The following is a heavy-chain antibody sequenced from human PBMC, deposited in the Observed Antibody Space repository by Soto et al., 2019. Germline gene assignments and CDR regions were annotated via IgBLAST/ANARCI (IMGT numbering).Heavy chain of an antibody. CDR2: IIPITETP. V-gene: IGHV1-69*06. Sequence: QVQLVQSGAEVKKPGSSVKVSCKVSGGTFSSHAINWLRQAPGQGFEWMGVIIPITETPNNAEKFQGRVTIPADKSTTTVYMELSRLTFDATAVYFCARGNKGPGHYGPGSQGWYGPWGQGTLVTVSS. CDR3: ARGNKGPGHYGPGSQGWYGP. J-gene: IGHJ5*02. CDR1: GGTFSSHA. D-gene: IGHD3-10*01.